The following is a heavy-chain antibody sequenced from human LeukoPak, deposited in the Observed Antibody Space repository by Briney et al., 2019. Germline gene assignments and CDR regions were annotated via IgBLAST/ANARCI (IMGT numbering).Heavy chain of an antibody. J-gene: IGHJ6*02. V-gene: IGHV4-61*01. CDR3: ARDKIGMDV. CDR2: IYYSGST. CDR1: GGSVSSGSYY. Sequence: PSETLSLTCTGSGGSVSSGSYYWSWIRQPPGKGLEWIGYIYYSGSTNYNPSLKSRVTISVDTSKNQFSLKLSSVTAADTAVYYCARDKIGMDVWGQGTTVTVSS.